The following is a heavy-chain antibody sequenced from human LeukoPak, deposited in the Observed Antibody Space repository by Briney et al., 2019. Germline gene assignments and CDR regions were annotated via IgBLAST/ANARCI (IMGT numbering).Heavy chain of an antibody. V-gene: IGHV1-69*04. CDR1: GGTFSSYA. CDR3: ARPEYWFGELLNYYGMDV. Sequence: GSSVKVSCKASGGTFSSYAISWVRQAPGQGLEWMGRIIPILGIANYAQKFQGRVTITADKSTSTAYMELSSLRSEDTAVYYCARPEYWFGELLNYYGMDVWGQGTTVTVS. D-gene: IGHD3-10*01. J-gene: IGHJ6*02. CDR2: IIPILGIA.